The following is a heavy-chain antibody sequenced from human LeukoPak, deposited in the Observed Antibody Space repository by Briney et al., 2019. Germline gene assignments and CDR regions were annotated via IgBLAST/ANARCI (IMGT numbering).Heavy chain of an antibody. V-gene: IGHV4-61*02. CDR3: ARGPPLYCGGDCYSDFDY. D-gene: IGHD2-21*02. J-gene: IGHJ4*02. CDR2: IYTSGST. CDR1: GGSISSGNYY. Sequence: SETLSLTCTVSGGSISSGNYYWSWIRQPAGKGLEWIGRIYTSGSTNYNPSLKSRVTISVDTSKNQFSLKLSSVTAADTAVYYCARGPPLYCGGDCYSDFDYWGQGTLVTVSS.